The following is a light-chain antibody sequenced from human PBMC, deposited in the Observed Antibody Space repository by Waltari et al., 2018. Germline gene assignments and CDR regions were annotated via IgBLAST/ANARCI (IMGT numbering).Light chain of an antibody. CDR1: QSVLYSSNNLNY. CDR3: QQCYSTPIT. J-gene: IGKJ5*01. V-gene: IGKV4-1*01. Sequence: ILMTQSPDSLAVSLGERATINCKSSQSVLYSSNNLNYLAWYQQKPGQPPKLLLYWASTRESGVPYRFSGSGSETAFTLTISSLQAEDVAVYFCQQCYSTPITFGQGTRLEI. CDR2: WAS.